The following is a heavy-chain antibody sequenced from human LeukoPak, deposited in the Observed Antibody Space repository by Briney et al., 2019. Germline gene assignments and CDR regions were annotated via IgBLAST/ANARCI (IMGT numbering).Heavy chain of an antibody. CDR1: GFTFINAW. CDR3: TTDTGGSGTYYTFDD. CDR2: IKSKTDGGTT. V-gene: IGHV3-15*01. D-gene: IGHD3-10*01. J-gene: IGHJ4*02. Sequence: GGSLRLSCGASGFTFINAWMSWVRQAPGKGLEWVGRIKSKTDGGTTDYAAPVKGRFSISRDDSKNTLYLQMSSLKTEDTAVYYCTTDTGGSGTYYTFDDWGQGTLVAVSA.